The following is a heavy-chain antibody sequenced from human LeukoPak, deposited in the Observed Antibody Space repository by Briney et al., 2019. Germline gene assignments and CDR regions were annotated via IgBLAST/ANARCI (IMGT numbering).Heavy chain of an antibody. CDR3: ARDLIFTYYYDSSGILPGY. Sequence: GGSLRLSCAASGFTFSSFWMSWVRQAPGKGLEWVANLKQDGSEKYYVDSVKGRFTISRDNAKNSLYLQMNSLRAEDTAVYYCARDLIFTYYYDSSGILPGYWGQGTLVTVSS. CDR1: GFTFSSFW. D-gene: IGHD3-22*01. J-gene: IGHJ4*02. CDR2: LKQDGSEK. V-gene: IGHV3-7*01.